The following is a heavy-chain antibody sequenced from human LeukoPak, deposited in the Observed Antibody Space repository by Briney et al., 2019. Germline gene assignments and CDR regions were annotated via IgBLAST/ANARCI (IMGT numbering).Heavy chain of an antibody. J-gene: IGHJ3*02. CDR2: ISSSSGYI. Sequence: PGGSLRLSCAASGFTFTTYSMNWVRQAPGKGLEWVSPISSSSGYIYYADSVKGRFTISRDNAENSLYLQMNSLRAEDTAVYYCARPVEMATFRGFDIWGQGTMVTVPS. CDR3: ARPVEMATFRGFDI. D-gene: IGHD5-24*01. V-gene: IGHV3-21*01. CDR1: GFTFTTYS.